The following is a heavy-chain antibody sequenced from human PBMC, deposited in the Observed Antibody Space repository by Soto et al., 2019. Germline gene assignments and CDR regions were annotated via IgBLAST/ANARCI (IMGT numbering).Heavy chain of an antibody. Sequence: QIQLVESVGGVVQPGRSLRLSCTASGFTFNSYGFNCVRQAPGKGLEWVAVIWYDGNTKYYADSVKGRFTISRDNLRSTVYLQMNSLTAEDTAVYYCARPLVAPVAGPYYYGMDVWGQGTTVTVSS. V-gene: IGHV3-33*01. CDR3: ARPLVAPVAGPYYYGMDV. D-gene: IGHD6-19*01. J-gene: IGHJ6*02. CDR1: GFTFNSYG. CDR2: IWYDGNTK.